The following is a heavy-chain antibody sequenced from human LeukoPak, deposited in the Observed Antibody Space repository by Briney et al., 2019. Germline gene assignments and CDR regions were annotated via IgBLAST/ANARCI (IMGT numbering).Heavy chain of an antibody. Sequence: GASVKVSCKASGYTFTGYYMHWMRQAPGQGLEWMGWINPNSGGTNYAQKFQGWVTMTRDTSISTAYMELSRLRSDDTAVYYCARDITIGAGEDYGMDVWGQGTTVTVSS. CDR1: GYTFTGYY. CDR3: ARDITIGAGEDYGMDV. CDR2: INPNSGGT. D-gene: IGHD3-10*01. J-gene: IGHJ6*02. V-gene: IGHV1-2*04.